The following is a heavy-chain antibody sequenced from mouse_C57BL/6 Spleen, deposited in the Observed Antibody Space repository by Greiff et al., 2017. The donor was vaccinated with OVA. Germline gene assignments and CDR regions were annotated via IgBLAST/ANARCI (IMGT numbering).Heavy chain of an antibody. D-gene: IGHD2-4*01. V-gene: IGHV1-80*01. CDR3: AREGYDYGDVWFAY. J-gene: IGHJ3*01. CDR2: IYPGDGDT. Sequence: QVQLQQSGAELVKPGASVKISCKASGYAFSSYWMNWVKQRPGKGLEWIGQIYPGDGDTNYNGKFKGKATLTADKSSSTAYMQLSSLTSEDSAVYFWAREGYDYGDVWFAYWGQGTLVTVSA. CDR1: GYAFSSYW.